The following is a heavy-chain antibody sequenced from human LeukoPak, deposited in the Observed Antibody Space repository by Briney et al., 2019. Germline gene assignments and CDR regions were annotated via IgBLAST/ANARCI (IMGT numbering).Heavy chain of an antibody. D-gene: IGHD6-19*01. Sequence: TGGSLRLSCAASGLTFSRYWMSWVRQAPGKGLEWVANIKQDGSETYYVDSVKGRFTISRDNAKNSLYLQMNSLRAEDTALYYCARSFSGWRGDYFDYWGQGTLVTVSS. CDR1: GLTFSRYW. J-gene: IGHJ4*02. CDR3: ARSFSGWRGDYFDY. V-gene: IGHV3-7*02. CDR2: IKQDGSET.